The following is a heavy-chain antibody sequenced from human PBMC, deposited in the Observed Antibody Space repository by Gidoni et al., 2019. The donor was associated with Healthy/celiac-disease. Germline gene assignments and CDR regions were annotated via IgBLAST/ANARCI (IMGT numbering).Heavy chain of an antibody. CDR2: INHSGST. J-gene: IGHJ5*02. V-gene: IGHV4-34*01. D-gene: IGHD2-2*01. CDR3: ARGGRLVRWFDP. CDR1: GGSFSGYY. Sequence: QVQLQQWGAGLLKPSETLSLTCAVYGGSFSGYYWSWIRQPPGKGLEWIGEINHSGSTNYNPSLKSRVTISVDTSKNQFSLKLSSVTAADTAVYYCARGGRLVRWFDPWGQGTLVTVSS.